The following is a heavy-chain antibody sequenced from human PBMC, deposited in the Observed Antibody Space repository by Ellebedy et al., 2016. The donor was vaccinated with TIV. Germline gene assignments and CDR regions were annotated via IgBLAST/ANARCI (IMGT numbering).Heavy chain of an antibody. Sequence: MPSETLSLTCSVSGESSSYFSLAWLPQPPGKGLEWIAEIHLSGSTDSSPSLKHRVTISQDTSDNQFSLNMTSVTAADTALYYCARGLPSCRGDKCQHPISTVFDIWGQGTMVTVSS. V-gene: IGHV4-34*01. CDR1: GESSSYFS. D-gene: IGHD2-21*01. J-gene: IGHJ3*02. CDR2: IHLSGST. CDR3: ARGLPSCRGDKCQHPISTVFDI.